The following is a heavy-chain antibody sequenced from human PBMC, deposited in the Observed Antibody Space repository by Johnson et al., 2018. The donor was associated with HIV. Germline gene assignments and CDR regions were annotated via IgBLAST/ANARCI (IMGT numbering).Heavy chain of an antibody. Sequence: VQLVESGGVVVQPGGSLRLSCAASGFTFDNYAMTWVRQAPGKGLEWVSDINWNGGNTGYGDSVKGRFTVSRDNAKNSLSLQMNSLRAEDTALYYCARRGEYCSDGSCYDAFDIWGQGTMVTVSS. J-gene: IGHJ3*02. CDR3: ARRGEYCSDGSCYDAFDI. V-gene: IGHV3-20*04. CDR2: INWNGGNT. CDR1: GFTFDNYA. D-gene: IGHD2-15*01.